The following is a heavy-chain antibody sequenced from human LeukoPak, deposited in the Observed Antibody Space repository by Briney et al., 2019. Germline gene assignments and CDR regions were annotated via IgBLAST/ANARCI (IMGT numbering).Heavy chain of an antibody. CDR1: GGSFSGYY. CDR3: ARRPSSGWPNSIDY. CDR2: INHSGST. D-gene: IGHD6-19*01. V-gene: IGHV4-34*01. Sequence: PSETLSLTCAVYGGSFSGYYWSWIRQPPGKGLEWIGEINHSGSTNYNPSLKSRVTISVDTSKNQFSLKLSSVTAADTAVYYCARRPSSGWPNSIDYWGQGTLVTVSS. J-gene: IGHJ4*02.